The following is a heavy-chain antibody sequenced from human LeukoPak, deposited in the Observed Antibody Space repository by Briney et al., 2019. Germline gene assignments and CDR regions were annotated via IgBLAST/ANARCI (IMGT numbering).Heavy chain of an antibody. CDR2: MNPNSGNT. Sequence: ASVKVSCKASGYTFTSYAMNWVRQAPGQGLEWMGWMNPNSGNTGYAQKFQGRVTMTRNTSISTAYMELSSLRSEDTAVYYCAREPLLSWGQGTLVTVSS. CDR3: AREPLLS. J-gene: IGHJ4*02. V-gene: IGHV1-8*02. CDR1: GYTFTSYA. D-gene: IGHD2/OR15-2a*01.